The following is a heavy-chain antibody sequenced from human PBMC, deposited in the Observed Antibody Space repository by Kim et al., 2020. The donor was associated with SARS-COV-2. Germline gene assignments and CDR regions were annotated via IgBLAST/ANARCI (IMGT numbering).Heavy chain of an antibody. D-gene: IGHD5-18*01. V-gene: IGHV3-30*04. J-gene: IGHJ4*02. CDR2: ISYDGSNK. CDR3: ARAPLARQLWLGSY. Sequence: GGSLRLSCAASGFTFSSYTMHWVRQAPGKGLEWVAVISYDGSNKYYADSVKGRFTISRDNSKNTVYLQMNSLRAEDMAVYYCARAPLARQLWLGSYWGQGTLVTVSS. CDR1: GFTFSSYT.